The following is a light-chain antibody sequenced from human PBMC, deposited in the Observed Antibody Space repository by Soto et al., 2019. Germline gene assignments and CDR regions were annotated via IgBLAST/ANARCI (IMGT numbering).Light chain of an antibody. V-gene: IGKV2-30*02. CDR2: KVF. J-gene: IGKJ2*01. CDR1: QSLVHSDGNTY. CDR3: MQATLWPYT. Sequence: DVVMTQSPLSLPVTLGQPASISCRSSQSLVHSDGNTYLNWFQQRPGQPPRRLIYKVFDRDSGVPDRFSGSGSGTDFTLKISRVEAEDVGVYYCMQATLWPYTFGQGTRLEIK.